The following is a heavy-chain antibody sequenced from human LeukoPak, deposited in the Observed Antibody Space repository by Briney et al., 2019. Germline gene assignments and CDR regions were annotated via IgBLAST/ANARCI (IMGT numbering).Heavy chain of an antibody. D-gene: IGHD3-22*01. V-gene: IGHV4-59*01. CDR3: ARLRRAYYYDSSGSYPDY. CDR1: GGSISSNY. J-gene: IGHJ4*02. Sequence: SETLSLTCTVSGGSISSNYWSWIRQPPGKGLEWIGYIYYSGSTNYNPSLKSRVTISVDTSKNQFSLKLSSVTAADTAVYYCARLRRAYYYDSSGSYPDYWGQGTLVTVSS. CDR2: IYYSGST.